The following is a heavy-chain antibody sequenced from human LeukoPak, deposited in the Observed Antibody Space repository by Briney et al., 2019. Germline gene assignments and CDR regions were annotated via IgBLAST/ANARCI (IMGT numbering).Heavy chain of an antibody. D-gene: IGHD6-19*01. Sequence: PGGSLRLSCAASGFTFSSYWMSWVRQAPGKGLEWVANIKEDGSEKYYVDSVKGRFTISRDNAKNSLYLQMNSLRAEDTVVYYCAKYITVAGSSYFDYWGQGTLVAVSS. CDR2: IKEDGSEK. CDR1: GFTFSSYW. J-gene: IGHJ4*02. V-gene: IGHV3-7*01. CDR3: AKYITVAGSSYFDY.